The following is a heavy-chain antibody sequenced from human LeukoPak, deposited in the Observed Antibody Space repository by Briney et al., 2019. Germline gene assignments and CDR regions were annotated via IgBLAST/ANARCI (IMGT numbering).Heavy chain of an antibody. CDR3: ARGRDSGYDLGLYY. CDR1: GYTFTSYG. CDR2: ISAYNGNT. Sequence: ASVKVSCKASGYTFTSYGISWVRQAPGQGLEWMGWISAYNGNTDYAQKLQGRVTMTTDTSTSTAYMELRSLRSDDTAVYYCARGRDSGYDLGLYYWGQGTLVTVSS. D-gene: IGHD5-12*01. J-gene: IGHJ4*02. V-gene: IGHV1-18*01.